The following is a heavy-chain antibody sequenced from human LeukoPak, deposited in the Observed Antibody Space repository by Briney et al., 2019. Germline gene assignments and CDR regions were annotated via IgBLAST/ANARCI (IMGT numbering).Heavy chain of an antibody. J-gene: IGHJ4*02. CDR3: AKSGGYGLIDY. CDR2: IHTSGST. D-gene: IGHD1-26*01. Sequence: SETLSLTCTVSGVSISSYYWSWIRQPAGKGLEWIGRIHTSGSTNYNPSLKSRVTMSVDTSKNQFSLRLNSVTAADTAMYYCAKSGGYGLIDYWGQGTLVTVSS. V-gene: IGHV4-4*07. CDR1: GVSISSYY.